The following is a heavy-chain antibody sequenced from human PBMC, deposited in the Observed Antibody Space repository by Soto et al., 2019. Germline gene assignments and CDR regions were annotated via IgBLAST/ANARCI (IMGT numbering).Heavy chain of an antibody. D-gene: IGHD6-13*01. CDR2: ISAYNGHT. CDR3: ARDPPTTSSAGREDY. CDR1: GYTFTSYG. V-gene: IGHV1-18*01. J-gene: IGHJ4*02. Sequence: QVQLVQSGAEVKKPGASVKVSCKASGYTFTSYGISWVRQSPGQWLEWMGWISAYNGHTNYAQKRQGRVTMTPDTSTSPAYMELRSLRSDDTAVYYCARDPPTTSSAGREDYWGQGPKVTVSS.